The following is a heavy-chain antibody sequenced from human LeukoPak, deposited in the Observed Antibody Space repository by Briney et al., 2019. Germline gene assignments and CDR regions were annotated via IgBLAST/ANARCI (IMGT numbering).Heavy chain of an antibody. D-gene: IGHD6-13*01. J-gene: IGHJ5*02. Sequence: VASVKVCCKSSGYTFTSYGLSCVRQARGHGLERMGLISAYNGNTNYAQKLQGRVTMTTDTSTSTAYMELRSLRSDDTAVYYCARVKGVAAAGTRNHNWFDPWGQGTLVTVSS. CDR3: ARVKGVAAAGTRNHNWFDP. CDR2: ISAYNGNT. CDR1: GYTFTSYG. V-gene: IGHV1-18*01.